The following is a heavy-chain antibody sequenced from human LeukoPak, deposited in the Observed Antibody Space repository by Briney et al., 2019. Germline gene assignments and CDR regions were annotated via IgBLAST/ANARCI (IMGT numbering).Heavy chain of an antibody. CDR3: ATSGYGCSSTSCYRFDY. CDR1: GYTLTELS. V-gene: IGHV1-24*01. CDR2: FDPEDGET. J-gene: IGHJ4*02. Sequence: ASVKVSCKVSGYTLTELSMHWVRQAPGKGLEWMGGFDPEDGETIYAQKFQGRVTMTEDTSTDTAYMELSSLRSEDTAVYYCATSGYGCSSTSCYRFDYWGQGTLVTVSS. D-gene: IGHD2-2*01.